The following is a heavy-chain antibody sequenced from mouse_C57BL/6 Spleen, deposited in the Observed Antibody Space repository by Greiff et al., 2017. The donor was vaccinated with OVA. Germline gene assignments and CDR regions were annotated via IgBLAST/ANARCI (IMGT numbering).Heavy chain of an antibody. CDR2: IHPNSGST. CDR3: AREGHGSSYFDV. Sequence: VQLQQSGAELVKPGASVKLSCKASGYTFTSYWMHWVKQRPGQGLEWIGMIHPNSGSTNYNEKFKSKATLTVDKSSSTAYMQLSSLTSEDSAVYYCAREGHGSSYFDVWGTGTTVTVSS. CDR1: GYTFTSYW. J-gene: IGHJ1*03. D-gene: IGHD1-1*01. V-gene: IGHV1-64*01.